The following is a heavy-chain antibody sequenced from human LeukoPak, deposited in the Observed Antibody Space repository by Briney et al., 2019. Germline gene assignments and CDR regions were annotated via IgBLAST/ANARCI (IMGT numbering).Heavy chain of an antibody. J-gene: IGHJ4*02. CDR2: IYYSGST. Sequence: SETLSLTCTVSGGSISSYYWSWIRQPPGKGLEWIGYIYYSGSTNYNPSLKSRVTISVDTSKNQFSLKLSSVTAADTAVYYCARTTYGSGSYIDYWGQGTLVTVSS. CDR1: GGSISSYY. D-gene: IGHD3-10*01. CDR3: ARTTYGSGSYIDY. V-gene: IGHV4-59*08.